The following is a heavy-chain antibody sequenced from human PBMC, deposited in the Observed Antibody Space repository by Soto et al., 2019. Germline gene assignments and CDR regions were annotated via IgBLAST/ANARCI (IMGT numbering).Heavy chain of an antibody. CDR2: IYYSGST. D-gene: IGHD3-22*01. CDR1: GGSISSGGYY. CDR3: ARDLTYYYDSSGSRSSGFDP. Sequence: ASETLSLTCTVSGGSISSGGYYWSWIRQHPGKGLEWIGYIYYSGSTYYNPSLKSRVTISVDTSKNQFSLKLSSVTAADTAVYYCARDLTYYYDSSGSRSSGFDPWGQGTLVTVSS. J-gene: IGHJ5*02. V-gene: IGHV4-31*03.